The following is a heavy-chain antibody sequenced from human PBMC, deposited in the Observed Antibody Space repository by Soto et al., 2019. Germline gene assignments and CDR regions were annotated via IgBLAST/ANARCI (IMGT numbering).Heavy chain of an antibody. CDR3: ASYLGVAGPPPARQYYYYLDV. CDR1: GCNFSNYW. J-gene: IGHJ6*03. Sequence: PGESLKISCKGSGCNFSNYWIGWVRQMPGKGQEWMGIIYPGDSDTRYSPSFQGQVTISADKSISTAYLQWSSLKASDTAMYYCASYLGVAGPPPARQYYYYLDVWGKGTTVTVSS. CDR2: IYPGDSDT. V-gene: IGHV5-51*01. D-gene: IGHD6-19*01.